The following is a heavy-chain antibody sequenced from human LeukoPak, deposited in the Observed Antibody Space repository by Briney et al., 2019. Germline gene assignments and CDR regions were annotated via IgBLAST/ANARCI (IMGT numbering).Heavy chain of an antibody. J-gene: IGHJ4*02. CDR3: AGGGVQPLDC. CDR2: IIPILGIA. CDR1: GGTFSSYA. Sequence: SVKVSCKASGGTFSSYAISWVRQAPGQGLEWMGRIIPILGIANYAQKFQGRVTITAGKSTSTAYMELSSLRSEDTAVYYCAGGGVQPLDCWGQGTLVTVSS. V-gene: IGHV1-69*04.